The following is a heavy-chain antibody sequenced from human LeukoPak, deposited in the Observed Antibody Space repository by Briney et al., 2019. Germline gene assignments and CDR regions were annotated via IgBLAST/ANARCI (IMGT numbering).Heavy chain of an antibody. V-gene: IGHV1-69*13. CDR2: IIPIFGTA. Sequence: ASVKVSCKASGGTFSSYAISWVRRAPGQGLEWMGGIIPIFGTANYAQKFQGRVTITADESTSTAYMELSSLRSEDTAVYYCARDSSYYYDSSGYTYSDYWGQGTLVTVSS. CDR3: ARDSSYYYDSSGYTYSDY. CDR1: GGTFSSYA. J-gene: IGHJ4*02. D-gene: IGHD3-22*01.